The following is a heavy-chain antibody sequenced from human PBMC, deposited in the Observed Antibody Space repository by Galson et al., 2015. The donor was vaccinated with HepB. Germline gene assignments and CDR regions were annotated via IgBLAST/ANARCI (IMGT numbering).Heavy chain of an antibody. J-gene: IGHJ4*02. Sequence: SVKVSCKASGYTFTSYGISWVRQAPGQGLEWMGWISAYNGNTNYAQKLQGRVTMTTDTSTSTAYMELRSLRSDDTAVYYCARDQSVGAIQISALDYWGQGTLVTVSS. CDR2: ISAYNGNT. CDR3: ARDQSVGAIQISALDY. D-gene: IGHD1-26*01. V-gene: IGHV1-18*01. CDR1: GYTFTSYG.